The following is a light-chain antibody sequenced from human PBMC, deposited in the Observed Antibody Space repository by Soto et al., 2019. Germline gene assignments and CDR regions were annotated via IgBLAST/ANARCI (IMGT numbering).Light chain of an antibody. CDR2: EAS. CDR1: QSVSSY. V-gene: IGKV3-11*01. Sequence: ENVLTQSPATLSLSPGERATLSCRASQSVSSYLAWYQQKPGQAPRLLMYEASNRATGIPARFSGGGSGTDFTLTISSLEPEDFAVYYCQQRSDWPWTFGQGTKVDIK. CDR3: QQRSDWPWT. J-gene: IGKJ1*01.